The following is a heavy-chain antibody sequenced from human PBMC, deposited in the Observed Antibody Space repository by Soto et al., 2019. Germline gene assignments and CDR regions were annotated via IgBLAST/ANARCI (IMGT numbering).Heavy chain of an antibody. Sequence: SETLSLTCAVYGGSFSGYYWSWIRQPPGKGLEWIGEINHSGSTNYNPSLKSRVTISVDTSKNQFSLKLSSVTAADTAVYYCARDLQLVTYDYWGQGTLVTVSS. D-gene: IGHD6-6*01. J-gene: IGHJ4*02. V-gene: IGHV4-34*01. CDR1: GGSFSGYY. CDR3: ARDLQLVTYDY. CDR2: INHSGST.